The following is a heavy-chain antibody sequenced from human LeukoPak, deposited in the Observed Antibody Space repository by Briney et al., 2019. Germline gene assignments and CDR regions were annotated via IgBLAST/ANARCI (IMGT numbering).Heavy chain of an antibody. CDR1: GGSISSRSYY. CDR3: ARLVVSSWYHEVLLGRDY. V-gene: IGHV4-39*01. CDR2: IYYSGST. J-gene: IGHJ4*02. D-gene: IGHD6-13*01. Sequence: KASETLSLTCTVSGGSISSRSYYWGWIRQPPGKGLEWIGIIYYSGSTYSNPSLKSRVTISVDTSKNQFSLKLSSVTAADTAVYYCARLVVSSWYHEVLLGRDYWGQGTLVTVSS.